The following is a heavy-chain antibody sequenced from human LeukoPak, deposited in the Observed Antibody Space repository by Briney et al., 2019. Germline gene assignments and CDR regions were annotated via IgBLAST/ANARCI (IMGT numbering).Heavy chain of an antibody. J-gene: IGHJ4*02. D-gene: IGHD3-9*01. CDR1: GFTFSSYA. CDR2: ISGSGGST. Sequence: QSGGSLRLSCAASGFTFSSYAMSWVRQAPGKGLEWVSAISGSGGSTYYADSVKGRFTISRDNSKDTLYLQMNSLRAEDTAVYYCAKLNSIYDILPYDYWGQGTLVTVSS. V-gene: IGHV3-23*01. CDR3: AKLNSIYDILPYDY.